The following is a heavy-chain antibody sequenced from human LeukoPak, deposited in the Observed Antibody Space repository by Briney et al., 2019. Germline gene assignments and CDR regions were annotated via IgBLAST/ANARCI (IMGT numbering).Heavy chain of an antibody. Sequence: PSETLSLTCAVYGGSFSGYYWSWIRQPPGKGLEWIGEINHSGSTNYNPSLKSRVTISVDTSKNQFSLKLSSVTAADTAVYYCARGTVAGRRGYFQHWGQGTLVTVSS. D-gene: IGHD6-19*01. J-gene: IGHJ1*01. V-gene: IGHV4-34*01. CDR1: GGSFSGYY. CDR3: ARGTVAGRRGYFQH. CDR2: INHSGST.